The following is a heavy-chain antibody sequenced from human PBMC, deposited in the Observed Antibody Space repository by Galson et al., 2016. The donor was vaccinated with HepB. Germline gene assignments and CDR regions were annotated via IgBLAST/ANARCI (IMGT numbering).Heavy chain of an antibody. CDR2: ISTDGSDA. Sequence: PRLSCAASGFTFSSYGMHWVRQAPGKGLDWVALISTDGSDAYYADAVKGRFTISRDNSKNTLSLQMNSLRAEDTAIYYCARDGISSLDSWGQGILVTVPS. CDR3: ARDGISSLDS. D-gene: IGHD2/OR15-2a*01. V-gene: IGHV3-30*03. J-gene: IGHJ4*02. CDR1: GFTFSSYG.